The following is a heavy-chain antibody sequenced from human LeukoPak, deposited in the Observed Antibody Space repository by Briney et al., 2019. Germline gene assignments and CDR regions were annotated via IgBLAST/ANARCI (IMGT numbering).Heavy chain of an antibody. D-gene: IGHD6-13*01. Sequence: SETLSLTCAVYGGSFSIYSWTWIRQPPGKSLEWVGEISPSGNTQYDPCLKSRVTISVDTSKNQYSLKLSSVTAAVTAVYYCARANSWGYMDVWGKGTTVTISS. CDR1: GGSFSIYS. CDR2: ISPSGNT. CDR3: ARANSWGYMDV. J-gene: IGHJ6*03. V-gene: IGHV4-34*01.